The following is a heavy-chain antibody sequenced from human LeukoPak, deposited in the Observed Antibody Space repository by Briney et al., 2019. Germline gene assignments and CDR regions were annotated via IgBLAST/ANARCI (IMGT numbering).Heavy chain of an antibody. Sequence: SETLSLTCAVYGGSFSGYYWSWIRQPPGKGLEWIGEINHSGSTNYNPSLKSRVTISVDTSKNQFSLKLSSATAADTAVFYCARGIAAAGRSVWFDPWGQGTLVTVSS. CDR1: GGSFSGYY. V-gene: IGHV4-34*01. J-gene: IGHJ5*02. CDR3: ARGIAAAGRSVWFDP. CDR2: INHSGST. D-gene: IGHD6-13*01.